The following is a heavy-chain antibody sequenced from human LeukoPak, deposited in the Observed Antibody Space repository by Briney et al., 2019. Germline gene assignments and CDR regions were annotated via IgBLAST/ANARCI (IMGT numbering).Heavy chain of an antibody. V-gene: IGHV1-69*13. CDR1: GGTFSSYA. D-gene: IGHD2-21*02. J-gene: IGHJ4*02. CDR2: IIPIFGTA. CDR3: ARVRIVVVTASYYFDY. Sequence: GASVKVSCKASGGTFSSYAISWVRQAPGQGLEWMGGIIPIFGTANYAQKFQGRVTITADESTSTAYMELSSLRSEDTAVYYCARVRIVVVTASYYFDYWGQGTLVTVSS.